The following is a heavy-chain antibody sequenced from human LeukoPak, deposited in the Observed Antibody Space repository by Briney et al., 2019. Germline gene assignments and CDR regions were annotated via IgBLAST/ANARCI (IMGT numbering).Heavy chain of an antibody. CDR3: ARQGTNAKDSSGWYHDY. CDR2: INPSGGST. D-gene: IGHD6-19*01. J-gene: IGHJ4*02. V-gene: IGHV1-46*01. Sequence: GASVKVSCKASGYTFTSYHMHWVRQAPGQGLEGMGIINPSGGSTSYAQKFQGRVTMTRDTSTSTVYMELSSLRSEDTAVYYRARQGTNAKDSSGWYHDYWGQGTLVTVSS. CDR1: GYTFTSYH.